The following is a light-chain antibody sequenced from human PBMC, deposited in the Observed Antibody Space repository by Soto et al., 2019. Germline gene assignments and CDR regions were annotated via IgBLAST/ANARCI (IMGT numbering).Light chain of an antibody. CDR1: QSLSSSF. V-gene: IGKV3-20*01. CDR2: GAP. J-gene: IGKJ5*01. Sequence: EFVLTQSPGTLSLSPGEGATLSCRASQSLSSSFLTSYQQKPGQAPRLLVYGAPNRATGIPDRFSDSGSGTDFTLTISRLEPEDFAVYYCQHLITFGQGTRLEIK. CDR3: QHLIT.